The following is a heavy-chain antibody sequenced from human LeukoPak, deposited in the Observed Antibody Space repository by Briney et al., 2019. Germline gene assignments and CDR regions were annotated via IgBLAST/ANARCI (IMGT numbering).Heavy chain of an antibody. CDR2: INHSGST. D-gene: IGHD5-12*01. V-gene: IGHV4-34*01. CDR3: ARGYSGYDY. Sequence: SETLSLTCAVYGGSFSGYYWSWIRQPPGKGLEWIGEINHSGSTNYNPSLKSRVTISVDTSKNQFSLKLSSVTAADTAVYYCARGYSGYDYWGQGTLVTVP. CDR1: GGSFSGYY. J-gene: IGHJ4*02.